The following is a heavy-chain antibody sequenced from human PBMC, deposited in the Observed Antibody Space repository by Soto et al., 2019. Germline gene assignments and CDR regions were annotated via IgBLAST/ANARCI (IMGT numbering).Heavy chain of an antibody. J-gene: IGHJ4*02. CDR1: GFTFSSYE. Sequence: EVQLVESGGNLVQPGGSLRISCAAFGFTFSSYEMNWVRQAPGQGLEWVSYISSSGSDRYYADSVRGRFTVSRDNTNNSLYLQLHSLRAEDTAVYYCARDGRGLRHWGQGTLVTVSS. V-gene: IGHV3-48*03. CDR3: ARDGRGLRH. CDR2: ISSSGSDR.